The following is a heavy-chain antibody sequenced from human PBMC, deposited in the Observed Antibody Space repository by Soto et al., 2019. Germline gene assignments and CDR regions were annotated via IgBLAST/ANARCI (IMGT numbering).Heavy chain of an antibody. Sequence: QVLLIQSEVEVRKPGASVTVSCKASGYRFTSYTIGWVRQALGQGLEWLGWINVYKGNTIYADKFQGRVTMTTDTYTNTTYLELTSLTSDDTAMYYCARDLGGAYYDYWGQGTLVTVSS. CDR2: INVYKGNT. CDR1: GYRFTSYT. V-gene: IGHV1-18*01. D-gene: IGHD4-17*01. CDR3: ARDLGGAYYDY. J-gene: IGHJ4*02.